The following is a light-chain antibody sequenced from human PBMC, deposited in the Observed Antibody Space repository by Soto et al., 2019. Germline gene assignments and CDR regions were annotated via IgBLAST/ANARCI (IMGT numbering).Light chain of an antibody. J-gene: IGKJ5*01. CDR3: MQSTQLPPT. V-gene: IGKV2D-29*02. Sequence: DVVMTQTPLSLSVTPGQPASISCKSSQSLLHITGETFLFWYLQKPGQSPQLLIYEVSTRVSGVPDRFSGSGSGTDFTLEISRVETDDVGIYYSMQSTQLPPTFGQGTRLESK. CDR1: QSLLHITGETF. CDR2: EVS.